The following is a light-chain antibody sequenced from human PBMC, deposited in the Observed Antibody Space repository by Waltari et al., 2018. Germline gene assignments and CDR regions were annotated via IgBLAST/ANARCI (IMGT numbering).Light chain of an antibody. J-gene: IGKJ4*01. Sequence: EVVLTQSPAILSLSPGERATLSCRASQSVRTFVAWYQQKPGQAPRLLIYDASNRATGIPARFSGSGSGTDFTLTISSLEPEDFAVYYCQQRSNWRLTFGGGTKVEIK. V-gene: IGKV3-11*01. CDR1: QSVRTF. CDR3: QQRSNWRLT. CDR2: DAS.